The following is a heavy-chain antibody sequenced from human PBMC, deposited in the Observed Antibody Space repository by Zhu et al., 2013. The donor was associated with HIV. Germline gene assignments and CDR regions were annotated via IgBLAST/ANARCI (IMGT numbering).Heavy chain of an antibody. D-gene: IGHD4-4*01. CDR3: ATNWLAEIDYSNYYYYGMDV. CDR2: FDPEDGET. CDR1: GYTLTELS. J-gene: IGHJ6*02. Sequence: QVQLVQSGAEVKKPGASVKVSCKVSGYTLTELSMHWVRQAPGKGLEWMGGFDPEDGETIYAQKFQGRVTMTEDTSTDTAYMELSSLRSEDTAVYYCATNWLAEIDYSNYYYYGMDVWGQGTTVTVSS. V-gene: IGHV1-24*01.